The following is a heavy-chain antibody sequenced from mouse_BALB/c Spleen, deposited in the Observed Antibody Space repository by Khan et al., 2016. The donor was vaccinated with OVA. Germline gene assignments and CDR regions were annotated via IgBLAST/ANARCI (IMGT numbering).Heavy chain of an antibody. Sequence: QVQLKQSGAELARPGASVKMSCKASGYTFTSYTMHWVNQRPGKGLEWIGYINPSSGYTKYNQKFKDKATLTADKSSRTAYMQLSSLTSEDSAVYYCARTHERWGQGTTLTVSS. CDR3: ARTHER. V-gene: IGHV1-4*01. CDR1: GYTFTSYT. J-gene: IGHJ2*01. CDR2: INPSSGYT.